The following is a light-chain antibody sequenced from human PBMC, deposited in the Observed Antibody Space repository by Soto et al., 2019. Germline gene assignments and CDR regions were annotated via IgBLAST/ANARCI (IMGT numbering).Light chain of an antibody. Sequence: EIVLTQSPATLSLSPGERATLSCRASQSVSSYLAWYQQKPGQAPRLLIYDASNRATGIPARFSGSGSGTDFTLTISSLEPEDFAVYYFQQRSNWPFFGGGTKVEIK. V-gene: IGKV3-11*01. J-gene: IGKJ4*01. CDR3: QQRSNWPF. CDR1: QSVSSY. CDR2: DAS.